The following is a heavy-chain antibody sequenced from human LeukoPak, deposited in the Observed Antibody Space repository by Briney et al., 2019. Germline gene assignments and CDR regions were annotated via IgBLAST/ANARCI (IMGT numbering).Heavy chain of an antibody. D-gene: IGHD2-15*01. CDR2: INHSGST. CDR1: GGSFSGYY. CDR3: ERGPWQLPYNWFDP. J-gene: IGHJ5*02. Sequence: SETLSLTCAVYGGSFSGYYWSWIRQPPGKGLEWIGEINHSGSTNYNPSLKSRVTISVDTSKNQFSLKLSSVTAADTAVYYCERGPWQLPYNWFDPWGQGTLVTVSS. V-gene: IGHV4-34*01.